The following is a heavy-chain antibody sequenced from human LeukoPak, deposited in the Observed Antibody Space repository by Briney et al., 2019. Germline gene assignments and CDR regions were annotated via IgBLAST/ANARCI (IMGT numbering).Heavy chain of an antibody. Sequence: SETLSLTCTVSGGSISSSSYYWGWIRQPPGKGLEWIWSIYYSGSTYYNPSLKSRVTISVDTSKNQFSLKLSSVTAADTAVYYCARGPMVRGVILDWGQGTLVTVSS. D-gene: IGHD3-10*01. J-gene: IGHJ4*02. CDR2: IYYSGST. CDR3: ARGPMVRGVILD. V-gene: IGHV4-39*07. CDR1: GGSISSSSYY.